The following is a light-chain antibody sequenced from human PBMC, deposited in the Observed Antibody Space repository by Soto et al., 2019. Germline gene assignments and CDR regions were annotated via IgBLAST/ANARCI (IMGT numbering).Light chain of an antibody. CDR3: ETWDSSLSVVL. CDR1: SSNIGDNY. J-gene: IGLJ2*01. Sequence: QSVLTQPPSVSAASGQKVTISCSGSSSNIGDNYISWYQQLPGTAPKVLIYDNSKRPSGIPDRFSASKSGTSATLVITGLQVGDEADYYGETWDSSLSVVLVGGGTKVTVL. V-gene: IGLV1-51*01. CDR2: DNS.